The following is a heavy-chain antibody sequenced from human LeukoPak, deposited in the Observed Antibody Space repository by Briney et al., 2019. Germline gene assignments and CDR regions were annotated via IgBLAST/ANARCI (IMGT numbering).Heavy chain of an antibody. J-gene: IGHJ6*04. CDR3: ARELKIVVVPAAMYYYYGMDV. V-gene: IGHV1-18*04. D-gene: IGHD2-2*01. CDR1: GYTFTSYG. Sequence: ASVKVSCKASGYTFTSYGISWVRQAPGQGLEWMGWISAYNGNTNYAQKLQGRVTMTIDTSTSTAYMELRSLRSDDTAVYYCARELKIVVVPAAMYYYYGMDVWGKGTTVTVSS. CDR2: ISAYNGNT.